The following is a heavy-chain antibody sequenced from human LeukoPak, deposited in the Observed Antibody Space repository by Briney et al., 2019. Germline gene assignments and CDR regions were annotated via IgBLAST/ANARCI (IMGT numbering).Heavy chain of an antibody. CDR3: ARHIVGATLNDAFDI. CDR1: GYAFTTSW. V-gene: IGHV5-51*01. Sequence: GESLKISCKGSGYAFTTSWIGWVRQMPGKGLEWMGIIYPGDSDTRYSPSFQGQVTISADKSISTAYLQWSSLKASDTAMYYCARHIVGATLNDAFDIWGQGTMVTVSS. D-gene: IGHD1-26*01. J-gene: IGHJ3*02. CDR2: IYPGDSDT.